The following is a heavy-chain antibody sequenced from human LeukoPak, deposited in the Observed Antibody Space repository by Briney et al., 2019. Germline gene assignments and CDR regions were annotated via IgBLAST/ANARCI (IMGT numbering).Heavy chain of an antibody. Sequence: PGGSLRLSCAASGFTFSSYGMHWVRQAPGKGLEWVAFIRYDGSNKYYADSVKGRFTISRDNSKNTLYLQMNSLRAEDTAVYYCASPNYYGSGPSDLWGQGTRVTVSS. CDR1: GFTFSSYG. D-gene: IGHD3-10*01. J-gene: IGHJ4*02. CDR3: ASPNYYGSGPSDL. CDR2: IRYDGSNK. V-gene: IGHV3-30*02.